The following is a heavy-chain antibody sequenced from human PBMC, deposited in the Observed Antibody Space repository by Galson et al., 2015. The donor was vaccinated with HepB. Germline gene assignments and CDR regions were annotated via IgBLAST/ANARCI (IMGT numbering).Heavy chain of an antibody. CDR3: ARDRPPGIAAAGSFQH. D-gene: IGHD6-13*01. CDR2: ININTNYK. CDR1: GFTFGSYN. Sequence: SLRLSCAGSGFTFGSYNMNWVRQAPGKGLEWVSSININTNYKYYADSVKGRFTISRDNAKNSLYLQMNSLTAEDTAIYYCARDRPPGIAAAGSFQHWGQGTLVTVSS. J-gene: IGHJ1*01. V-gene: IGHV3-21*01.